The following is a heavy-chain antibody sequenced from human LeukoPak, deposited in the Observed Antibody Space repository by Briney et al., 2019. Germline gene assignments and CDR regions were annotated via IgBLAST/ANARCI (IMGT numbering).Heavy chain of an antibody. V-gene: IGHV4-34*01. CDR1: GGSFSGYY. Sequence: TSETLSLTCAVYGGSFSGYYWSWIRQPPGKGLEWIGEINHSGSTNYNPSLKSRVTISVDTSKNQFSLKLSSVTAADTAVYYCARLLIDDHYYYYGMDVWGQGTTVTVSS. CDR2: INHSGST. J-gene: IGHJ6*02. CDR3: ARLLIDDHYYYYGMDV. D-gene: IGHD3-22*01.